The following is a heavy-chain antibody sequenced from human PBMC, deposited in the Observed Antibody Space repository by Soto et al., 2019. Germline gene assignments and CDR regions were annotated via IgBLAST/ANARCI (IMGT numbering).Heavy chain of an antibody. V-gene: IGHV5-51*01. CDR2: IYPGDSDT. J-gene: IGHJ6*02. CDR3: ARLGQDYDILTGYYKPYYYYGMDV. Sequence: GESLKISCKGSGYSFTSYWIGWVRQMPGKGLEWMGIIYPGDSDTRYSPSFQGQVTISADKSISTAYLQWSSLKASDTAMYYCARLGQDYDILTGYYKPYYYYGMDVWGQGTTVTVSS. CDR1: GYSFTSYW. D-gene: IGHD3-9*01.